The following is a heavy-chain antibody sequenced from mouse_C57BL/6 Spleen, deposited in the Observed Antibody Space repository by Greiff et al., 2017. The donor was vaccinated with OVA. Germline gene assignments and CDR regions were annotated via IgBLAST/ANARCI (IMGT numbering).Heavy chain of an antibody. Sequence: QVQLQQSGAELVMPGASVKLSCKASGYTFTSYWMHWVKQRPGQGLEWIGEIDPSDSYTNYNQQFKGKSTLTVDKSSSTAYMQLSSLTSEDSAVYYCARSYRGNYYAMDYWGQGTSVTVSS. CDR2: IDPSDSYT. CDR1: GYTFTSYW. V-gene: IGHV1-69*01. D-gene: IGHD2-14*01. J-gene: IGHJ4*01. CDR3: ARSYRGNYYAMDY.